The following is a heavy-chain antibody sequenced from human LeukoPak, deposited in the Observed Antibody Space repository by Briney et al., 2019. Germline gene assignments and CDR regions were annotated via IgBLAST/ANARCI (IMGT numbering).Heavy chain of an antibody. V-gene: IGHV1-18*01. CDR1: GYTFTSYG. CDR2: ISAYNGNT. CDR3: ARGGGGRYYYDSSGYYYGPFDY. Sequence: ASVKVSCKASGYTFTSYGISWVRLAPGQGLEWMGWISAYNGNTNYAQKLQGRVTMTTDTSTSTAYMELRSLRSDDTAVYYCARGGGGRYYYDSSGYYYGPFDYWGQGTLVTVSS. D-gene: IGHD3-22*01. J-gene: IGHJ4*02.